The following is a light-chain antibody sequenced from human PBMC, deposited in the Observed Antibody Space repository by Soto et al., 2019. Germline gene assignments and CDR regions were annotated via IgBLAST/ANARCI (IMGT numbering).Light chain of an antibody. V-gene: IGKV1-5*03. CDR1: QSISSW. J-gene: IGKJ1*01. CDR3: QQYNSFPWT. Sequence: DIQMTQSPSTLSASVGDRVTITCRASQSISSWLAWYQQNPGRAPKLLIYKASGLESGVPSRFSGSVSGTXXXXXXXXLQPDDFXXYYCQQYNSFPWTFGQGTKVEIK. CDR2: KAS.